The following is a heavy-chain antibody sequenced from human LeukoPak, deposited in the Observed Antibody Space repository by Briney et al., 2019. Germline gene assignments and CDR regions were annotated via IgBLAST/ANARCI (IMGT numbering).Heavy chain of an antibody. CDR2: IIPIFGTA. Sequence: SVKVSCKASGGTFSSYAISWVRQAPGQGLEWMGGIIPIFGTANYAQKFQGRVTITADESTSTAYMELSSLRSEDTAVYYCARSSSPNNWFDPWGQGTLVTVSS. V-gene: IGHV1-69*13. J-gene: IGHJ5*02. D-gene: IGHD6-13*01. CDR1: GGTFSSYA. CDR3: ARSSSPNNWFDP.